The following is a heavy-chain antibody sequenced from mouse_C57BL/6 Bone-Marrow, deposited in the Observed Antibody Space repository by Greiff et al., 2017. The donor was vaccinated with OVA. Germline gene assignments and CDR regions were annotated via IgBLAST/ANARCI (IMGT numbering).Heavy chain of an antibody. J-gene: IGHJ1*03. CDR1: GYTFTSYG. CDR3: AREEEYYGSSCWYVDD. V-gene: IGHV1-58*01. Sequence: VQLQQSGAELVRPGSSVKMSCKTSGYTFTSYGINWVKQRPGQGLEWIGYLYIGNGYTEYNEKFKGKATLTSDTSSSTAYMQLSSLTSEDSAIYFCAREEEYYGSSCWYVDDWGTGTTVTVSS. CDR2: LYIGNGYT. D-gene: IGHD1-1*01.